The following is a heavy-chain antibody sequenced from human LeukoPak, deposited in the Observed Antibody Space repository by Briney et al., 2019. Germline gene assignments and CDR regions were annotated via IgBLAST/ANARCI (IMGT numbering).Heavy chain of an antibody. D-gene: IGHD1-26*01. V-gene: IGHV3-53*01. CDR1: GFTVSSNY. Sequence: GGSLRLSCAASGFTVSSNYMSWVRQAPGKGLEWVSVIYSGGSTYYADSVKGRFTISRDNSKNTLYLQMNSLRAEDTAVYYCARDSIVGATRAFDIWGQGTVVTVSS. CDR2: IYSGGST. CDR3: ARDSIVGATRAFDI. J-gene: IGHJ3*02.